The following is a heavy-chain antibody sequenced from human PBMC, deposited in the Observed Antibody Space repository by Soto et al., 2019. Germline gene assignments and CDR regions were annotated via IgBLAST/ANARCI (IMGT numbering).Heavy chain of an antibody. CDR1: GDSVSSNSAT. CDR2: TYYRSKWYN. D-gene: IGHD4-17*01. CDR3: ARATRTWFDP. V-gene: IGHV6-1*01. J-gene: IGHJ5*02. Sequence: SQTLSLTCVISGDSVSSNSATWNWIRQSPSRGLEWLGRTYYRSKWYNEYAVSVKSRVTINPDTSKNQFSLQLNSVTPEDTAVYYCARATRTWFDPWGQGTLVTVSS.